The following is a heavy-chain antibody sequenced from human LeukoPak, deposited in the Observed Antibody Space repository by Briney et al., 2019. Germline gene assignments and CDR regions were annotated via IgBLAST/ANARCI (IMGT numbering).Heavy chain of an antibody. D-gene: IGHD2-2*01. CDR2: ISGSGGST. V-gene: IGHV3-23*01. Sequence: GGCLRLSCEASGFTFSSNAMSWVRQAPGKGLEWVSAISGSGGSTYYADSVKGRFTISRDNSKNTLYLQMNSLRAEDTAVYYCAKDPYCSSTSCYFVGYWGQGTLVTVSS. CDR1: GFTFSSNA. CDR3: AKDPYCSSTSCYFVGY. J-gene: IGHJ4*02.